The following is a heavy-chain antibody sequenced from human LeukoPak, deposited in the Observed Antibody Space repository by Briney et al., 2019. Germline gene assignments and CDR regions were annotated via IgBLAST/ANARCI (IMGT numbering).Heavy chain of an antibody. V-gene: IGHV3-7*01. CDR3: ARWQQGSLDY. CDR2: IKQDGSEK. Sequence: GGSLRLSCAASGFTFSSYSMNWVRQAPGKGLEWVANIKQDGSEKSYVDSVRGRFAIYRDNAENSLSLQMNSLRVEDTAFYYCARWQQGSLDYWGQGALVTVSS. J-gene: IGHJ4*02. CDR1: GFTFSSYS.